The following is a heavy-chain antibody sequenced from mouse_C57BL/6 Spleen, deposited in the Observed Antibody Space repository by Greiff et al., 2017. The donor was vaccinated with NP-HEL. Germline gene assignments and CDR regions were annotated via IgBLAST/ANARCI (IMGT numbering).Heavy chain of an antibody. J-gene: IGHJ4*01. CDR1: GYTFTSYW. V-gene: IGHV1-69*01. CDR2: IDPSDSYT. Sequence: QVQLQQPGAELVMPGASVKLSCKASGYTFTSYWMHWVKQRPGQGLEWIGEIDPSDSYTNYNQKFKGKSTLTVDKSSSTAYMQLSSLTSEDSAVYYCARGTYYGNFYAMDYWGQGTSVTVSS. D-gene: IGHD2-10*01. CDR3: ARGTYYGNFYAMDY.